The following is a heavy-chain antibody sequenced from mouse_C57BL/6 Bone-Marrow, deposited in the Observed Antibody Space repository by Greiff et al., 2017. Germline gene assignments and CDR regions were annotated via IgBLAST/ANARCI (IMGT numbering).Heavy chain of an antibody. CDR1: GFSLTSYA. V-gene: IGHV2-9-1*01. CDR2: IWTGGGT. D-gene: IGHD2-1*01. J-gene: IGHJ1*03. CDR3: ARIYYGNWYFDV. Sequence: VMLVESGPGLVAPSQSLSIPCTVSGFSLTSYAISWVRQPPGKGLEWLGVIWTGGGTNYNSALTSRLSISKDNSKSQVFLKMNSLQPDDTARYYCARIYYGNWYFDVWGTGTTVTVSS.